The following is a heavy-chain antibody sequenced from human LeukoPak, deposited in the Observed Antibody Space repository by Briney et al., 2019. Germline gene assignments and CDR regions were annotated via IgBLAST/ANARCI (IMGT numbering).Heavy chain of an antibody. CDR3: ARAGDYGDFGGYFAY. CDR2: IYHSETT. Sequence: PSGTLSLTCAVSGGSISNDNWWSWVRQPPGKGLEWIGEIYHSETTNYNPSLKSRVTMSLDKSKNQFSLKLSSVTAADTAVYYCARAGDYGDFGGYFAYWGQGTLVTVSS. V-gene: IGHV4-4*02. J-gene: IGHJ4*02. D-gene: IGHD4-17*01. CDR1: GGSISNDNW.